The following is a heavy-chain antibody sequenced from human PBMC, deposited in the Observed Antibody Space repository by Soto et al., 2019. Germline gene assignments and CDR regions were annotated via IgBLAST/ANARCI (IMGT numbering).Heavy chain of an antibody. CDR2: ISWNSGNI. D-gene: IGHD3-22*01. J-gene: IGHJ4*02. V-gene: IGHV3-9*01. Sequence: EVQLVESGGGLVQPGRSLRLSCAASGFTFDDYAMHWVRQAPGKGLEWVSGISWNSGNIGYADSVKGRFTISRDNAENSLYLQINSLRVEDTALYYCVRDMDVSGYARFDYWGQGTLVTVSS. CDR3: VRDMDVSGYARFDY. CDR1: GFTFDDYA.